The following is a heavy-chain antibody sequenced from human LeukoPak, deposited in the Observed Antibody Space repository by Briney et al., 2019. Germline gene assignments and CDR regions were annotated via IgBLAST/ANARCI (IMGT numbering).Heavy chain of an antibody. Sequence: ASVRVSCKASGYTFSGHYMHWVRQAPGQGLEWMGWIDPNSGGTNYAQRFQDRVTMTRDTSISTAYMELSRLRSDDTAVYFCARVHPSGSYYFDYWGQGTLVTVSS. J-gene: IGHJ4*02. D-gene: IGHD1-26*01. V-gene: IGHV1-2*02. CDR2: IDPNSGGT. CDR3: ARVHPSGSYYFDY. CDR1: GYTFSGHY.